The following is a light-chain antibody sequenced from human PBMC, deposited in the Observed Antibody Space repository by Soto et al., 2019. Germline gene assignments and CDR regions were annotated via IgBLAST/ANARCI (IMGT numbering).Light chain of an antibody. J-gene: IGKJ1*01. CDR1: QGISSW. CDR3: QHFNSYPWT. V-gene: IGKV1-5*03. Sequence: DIQMTQSPSSVSASVGDRVTITCRASQGISSWLAWYQQKPGKAPKLLINKASSLESGVPSRFSGSGSGTEFTLTISSLQPDDFATYYCQHFNSYPWTFGQGTKVDIK. CDR2: KAS.